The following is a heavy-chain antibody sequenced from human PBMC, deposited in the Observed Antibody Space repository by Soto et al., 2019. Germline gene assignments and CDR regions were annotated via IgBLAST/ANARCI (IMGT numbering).Heavy chain of an antibody. CDR3: GRGYIRGLTPLIVH. CDR1: GFTFDDFS. D-gene: IGHD3-10*01. CDR2: ISWSGDRQ. V-gene: IGHV3-20*04. Sequence: GGSLRLSCAASGFTFDDFSMQWVRQAPGKGLEWVSSISWSGDRQSYADSVKGRFTISRDNAKNLLFLQLDSLRAEDTGFYYCGRGYIRGLTPLIVHWGQGALVTVSS. J-gene: IGHJ5*02.